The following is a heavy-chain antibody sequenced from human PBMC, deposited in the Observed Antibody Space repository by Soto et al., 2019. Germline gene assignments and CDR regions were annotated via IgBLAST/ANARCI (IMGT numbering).Heavy chain of an antibody. V-gene: IGHV4-34*01. J-gene: IGHJ5*02. CDR1: GGSFSGYY. D-gene: IGHD2-2*01. CDR3: ARFCSSTSRYLFRHDNWFDP. Sequence: QVQLQQWGAGLLKPSETLSLTCAVYGGSFSGYYWSWIRQPPGKGLEWIGEINHSGSTNYNPSLTSRVTISVDTSKNQFSLKLCSVTAAETSVYYCARFCSSTSRYLFRHDNWFDPWGQGTLVTVSS. CDR2: INHSGST.